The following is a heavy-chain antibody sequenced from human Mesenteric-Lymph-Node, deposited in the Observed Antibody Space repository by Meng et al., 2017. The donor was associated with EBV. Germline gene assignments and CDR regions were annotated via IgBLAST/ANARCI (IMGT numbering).Heavy chain of an antibody. Sequence: EVQLVESGGGLVKPGGSMILSCAASGFTFTSYTMNWVRQAPGKGLEWVSSISTFSSNIYYADSVRGRFSISRDNAKNTLYLQMNSLRADDTAVYYCRAYSSSWANFDHWGQGTLVTVAS. CDR3: RAYSSSWANFDH. CDR1: GFTFTSYT. D-gene: IGHD6-13*01. CDR2: ISTFSSNI. V-gene: IGHV3-21*02. J-gene: IGHJ4*02.